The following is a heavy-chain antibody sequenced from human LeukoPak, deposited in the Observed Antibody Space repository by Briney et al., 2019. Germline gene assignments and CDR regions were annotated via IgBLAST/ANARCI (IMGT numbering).Heavy chain of an antibody. Sequence: SETLSLTSTVPGGSISSYYWSWIRQPPGKRLEWIGYIYYSGSTNYNPSLKSRVTMSLDTSKNQFSLKLSSVTAADTAVYYCAREFCCGSYDYWGQGTLVTVSS. V-gene: IGHV4-59*01. D-gene: IGHD5-18*01. CDR1: GGSISSYY. CDR2: IYYSGST. J-gene: IGHJ4*02. CDR3: AREFCCGSYDY.